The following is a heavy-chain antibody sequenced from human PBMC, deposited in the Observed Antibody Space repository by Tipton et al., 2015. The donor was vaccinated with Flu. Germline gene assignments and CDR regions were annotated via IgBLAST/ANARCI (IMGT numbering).Heavy chain of an antibody. CDR3: ASLSIAARPAERHYWYFDL. J-gene: IGHJ2*01. V-gene: IGHV4-59*08. CDR1: GGSISSYY. D-gene: IGHD6-6*01. Sequence: TLSLTCTVSGGSISSYYWSWIRQPPGKGLEWIGYIYYSGSTNYNPSLKSRVTISVDTSKNQFSLKLSSVTAADTAVYYCASLSIAARPAERHYWYFDLWGRGTLVTVSS. CDR2: IYYSGST.